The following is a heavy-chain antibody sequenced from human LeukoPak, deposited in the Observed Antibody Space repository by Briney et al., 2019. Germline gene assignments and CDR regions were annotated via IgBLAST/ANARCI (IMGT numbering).Heavy chain of an antibody. Sequence: GGSLRLSCAAPGFTVSSNYMSWVRQAPGKGLEWVSIIYSGGSTYYADSVKGRFTISRDNSKNTLYLQVNSLKAEDTAVYYCARTVVAANYDAFDIWGPGTMVTVSS. D-gene: IGHD2-15*01. CDR1: GFTVSSNY. V-gene: IGHV3-53*01. J-gene: IGHJ3*02. CDR3: ARTVVAANYDAFDI. CDR2: IYSGGST.